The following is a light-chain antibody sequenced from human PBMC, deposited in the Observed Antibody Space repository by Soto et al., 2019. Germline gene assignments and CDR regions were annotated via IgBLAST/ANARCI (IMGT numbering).Light chain of an antibody. CDR1: QSVSSY. CDR3: QQYDQWWT. CDR2: DAS. Sequence: EIVLTQSPATLSLSPGERATLSCRASQSVSSYLAWYQQKPGQAPRLLIYDASNRATGIPARFSGSGSGTDFTLTISSLEPEDFAVYFCQQYDQWWTFGQGTKVDI. J-gene: IGKJ1*01. V-gene: IGKV3-11*01.